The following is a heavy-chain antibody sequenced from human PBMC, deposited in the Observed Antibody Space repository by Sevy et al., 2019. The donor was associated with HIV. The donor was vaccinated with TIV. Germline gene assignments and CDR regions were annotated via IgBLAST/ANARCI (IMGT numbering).Heavy chain of an antibody. V-gene: IGHV1-2*06. CDR2: INPNSGGT. Sequence: ASVKVSCKASGYTFTDYYVHWVRQAPGQGLEWMGRINPNSGGTNYAQKFQGRVTMTRDTSISTAYMELSSLRSDDTAVYYCARAQNRDGGSVNYWGQGTLVTVSS. J-gene: IGHJ4*02. D-gene: IGHD3-10*01. CDR3: ARAQNRDGGSVNY. CDR1: GYTFTDYY.